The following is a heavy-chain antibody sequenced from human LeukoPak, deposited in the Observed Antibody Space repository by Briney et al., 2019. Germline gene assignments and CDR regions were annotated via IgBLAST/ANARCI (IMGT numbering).Heavy chain of an antibody. CDR1: GFTFSSYA. CDR3: ARDSGVAYYYGSGSLMN. D-gene: IGHD3-10*01. Sequence: GGSLRLSCAASGFTFSSYAMHWVRQAPGKGLEYVSAISSNGGSTYYANSVKGRFTISRDNSKNTLYLQMGSLRAEDMAVYYCARDSGVAYYYGSGSLMNWGQGTLVTVSS. CDR2: ISSNGGST. J-gene: IGHJ4*02. V-gene: IGHV3-64*01.